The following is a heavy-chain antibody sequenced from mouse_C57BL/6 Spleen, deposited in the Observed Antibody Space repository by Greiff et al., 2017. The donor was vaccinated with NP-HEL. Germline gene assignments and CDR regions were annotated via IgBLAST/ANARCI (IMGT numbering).Heavy chain of an antibody. CDR3: ARDWGTGPSYWYFDV. CDR1: GFTFSSYA. Sequence: EVQVVESGGGLVKPGGSLKLSCAASGFTFSSYAMSWVRQTPEKRLEWVATISDGGSYTYYPDNVKGRFTISRDNAKNNLYLQMSHLKSEDTAMYYCARDWGTGPSYWYFDVWGTGTTVTVSS. CDR2: ISDGGSYT. D-gene: IGHD4-1*01. J-gene: IGHJ1*03. V-gene: IGHV5-4*01.